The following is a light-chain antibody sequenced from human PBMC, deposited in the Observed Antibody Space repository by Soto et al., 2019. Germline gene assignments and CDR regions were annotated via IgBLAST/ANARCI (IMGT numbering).Light chain of an antibody. CDR2: AAS. J-gene: IGKJ5*01. Sequence: DIHIAHSASPLSPSLADRVTITCRASQTIRNYLNWYQQKPGEAPKLLIYAASRLQSGVPSRFSGSGSGTDFTLTINTLQPEDFATYYCQQSYGSLTWTFGQGTRLEIK. CDR3: QQSYGSLTWT. V-gene: IGKV1-39*01. CDR1: QTIRNY.